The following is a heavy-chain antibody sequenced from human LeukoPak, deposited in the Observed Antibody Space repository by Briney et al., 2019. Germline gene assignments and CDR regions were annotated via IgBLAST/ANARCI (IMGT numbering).Heavy chain of an antibody. CDR3: AKDGRGLGATVQDFDY. V-gene: IGHV3-23*01. Sequence: GGSLRLSCAASGFTFSSYAMSWVRQAPGKGLEWVSAISGSGGSTYYADSVKGQFTISRDNSKNTLYLQMNSLRAEDTAVYYCAKDGRGLGATVQDFDYWGQGTLVTVSS. CDR2: ISGSGGST. D-gene: IGHD1-26*01. J-gene: IGHJ4*02. CDR1: GFTFSSYA.